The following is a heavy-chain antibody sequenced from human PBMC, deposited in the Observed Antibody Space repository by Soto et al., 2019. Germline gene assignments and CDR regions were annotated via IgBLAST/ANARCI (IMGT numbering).Heavy chain of an antibody. D-gene: IGHD2-15*01. CDR2: INAGNGNT. V-gene: IGHV1-3*01. CDR3: ARDCFRGSGGSCYGFDY. CDR1: GYTFTSYA. J-gene: IGHJ4*02. Sequence: GASVKVSCKASGYTFTSYAMHWVRQAPGQRLEWMGWINAGNGNTKYSQKFQGRVTITRDTSASTAYMELSSLRSEDTAVYYCARDCFRGSGGSCYGFDYWGQGTLVTVSS.